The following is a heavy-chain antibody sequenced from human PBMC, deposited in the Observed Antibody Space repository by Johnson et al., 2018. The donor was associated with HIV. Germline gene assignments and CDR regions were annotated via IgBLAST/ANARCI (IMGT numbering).Heavy chain of an antibody. V-gene: IGHV3-30*03. CDR2: ISFAGVRK. D-gene: IGHD3-16*01. CDR1: GFTFSNYG. Sequence: QVQLVESGGGVVQPGGSLRLSCAASGFTFSNYGMAWVRQAPGKGLEWVTVISFAGVRKYYADSVKGRFTISRDNSKGTLYLQMDGLRPEDPALYYCATESKGESRTPDAFEMWGKGTMVTVSS. CDR3: ATESKGESRTPDAFEM. J-gene: IGHJ3*02.